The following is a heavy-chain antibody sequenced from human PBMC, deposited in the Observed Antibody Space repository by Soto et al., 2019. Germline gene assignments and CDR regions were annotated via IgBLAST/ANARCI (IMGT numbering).Heavy chain of an antibody. J-gene: IGHJ4*02. CDR3: ARMAMVTLGCYFDY. V-gene: IGHV4-59*01. CDR1: GGSISSYY. CDR2: IYYSGST. D-gene: IGHD5-18*01. Sequence: SETLSLTCTVSGGSISSYYLSWIRQPPGKGLEWIGYIYYSGSTNYNPSLKSRVTISVDTSKNQFSLKLSSVTAADTAVYYCARMAMVTLGCYFDYWGQGTLVTVSS.